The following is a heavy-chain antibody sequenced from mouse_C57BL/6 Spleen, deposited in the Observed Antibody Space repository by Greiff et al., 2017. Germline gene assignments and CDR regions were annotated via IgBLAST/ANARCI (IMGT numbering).Heavy chain of an antibody. CDR1: GYSITSGYY. CDR2: ISYDGSN. CDR3: AGEGDDGYYVNYFDY. V-gene: IGHV3-6*01. D-gene: IGHD2-3*01. J-gene: IGHJ2*01. Sequence: EVQLVESGPGLVKPSQSLSLSCSVTGYSITSGYYWNWIRQFPGNQLEWMGDISYDGSNNYNPYLKNRSPVTRDTSKYQFFLKLNSVTTEDTATYYCAGEGDDGYYVNYFDYWGQGTTLTVSS.